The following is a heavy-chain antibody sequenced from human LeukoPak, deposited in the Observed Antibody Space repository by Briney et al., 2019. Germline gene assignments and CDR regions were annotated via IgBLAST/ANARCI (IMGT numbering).Heavy chain of an antibody. CDR2: ISCSGSSI. Sequence: GGSLRLSCAASGFTFGSYEMNWVRQAPGKGLEWVSCISCSGSSIYYADSVKGRFTISRDNAKNSLYLQMNSLRAEDTAVYYISWSGNSICYACYVTSQFTISRDKDKHLFEMQMTGMRGEDMAVYYCGELGITRIGGVWVKGTKVTISP. CDR3: SWSGNSICYACYVTSQFTISRDKDKHLFEMQMTGMRGEDMAVYYCGELGITRIGGV. V-gene: IGHV3-48*03. CDR1: GFTFGSYE. J-gene: IGHJ6*04. D-gene: IGHD3-3*01.